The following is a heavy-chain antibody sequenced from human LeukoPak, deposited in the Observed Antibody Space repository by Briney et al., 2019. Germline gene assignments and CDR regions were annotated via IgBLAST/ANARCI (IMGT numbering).Heavy chain of an antibody. CDR3: ARAHNWKYGSFDF. CDR2: IKEDDSEK. V-gene: IGHV3-7*01. Sequence: GGSLRLSCAASGFTFTNNWMTWVRQAPGKGLEWVANIKEDDSEKYYVASVKGRFTISRDNAKNSVYLQMNSLRAEDTAVYYCARAHNWKYGSFDFWGQGTLVTVSP. J-gene: IGHJ4*02. CDR1: GFTFTNNW. D-gene: IGHD1-7*01.